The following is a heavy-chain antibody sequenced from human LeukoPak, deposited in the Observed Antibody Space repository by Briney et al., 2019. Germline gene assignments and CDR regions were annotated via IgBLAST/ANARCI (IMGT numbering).Heavy chain of an antibody. CDR3: AREINYYSRAAFAY. V-gene: IGHV3-21*01. CDR2: ISSSSSYI. Sequence: PGGSLRLSCAASGFTFSSYSMNWVRQAPGKGLEWVSSISSSSSYIYYADSVKGRFTISRDNAKNSLYLQMNSLRAEDTAVYYCAREINYYSRAAFAYWGQGQLATVSS. D-gene: IGHD3-22*01. J-gene: IGHJ4*02. CDR1: GFTFSSYS.